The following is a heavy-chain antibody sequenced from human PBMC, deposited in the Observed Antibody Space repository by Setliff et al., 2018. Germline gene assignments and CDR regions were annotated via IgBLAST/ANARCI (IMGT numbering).Heavy chain of an antibody. V-gene: IGHV4-59*01. J-gene: IGHJ4*02. D-gene: IGHD3-3*01. CDR2: IYYSGST. CDR3: ARHFRSSKVQFLEYLTDY. Sequence: SETLSLTCTVSGGSISSYYWSWIRQPPGKGLEWIGYIYYSGSTNYNPSLKSRVTISVDTSKNQFSLKLSSVTAADTAVYYCARHFRSSKVQFLEYLTDYWGQGTLVTVSS. CDR1: GGSISSYY.